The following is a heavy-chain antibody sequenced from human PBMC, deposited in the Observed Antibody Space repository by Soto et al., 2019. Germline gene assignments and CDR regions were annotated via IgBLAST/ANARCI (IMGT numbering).Heavy chain of an antibody. CDR2: IYWDDDK. J-gene: IGHJ4*02. D-gene: IGHD3-22*01. CDR3: AHRLIANYDSRGYSEI. CDR1: GFSLSTRGVG. Sequence: QITLKESGPTLVKPTQTLTLTCTFSGFSLSTRGVGVGWIRPPPGKALEWLALIYWDDDKRYSPSLKNKLTSHKDNSKNQVLLKMTNMDHVDTATYYCAHRLIANYDSRGYSEIWGQGTLVTLS. V-gene: IGHV2-5*02.